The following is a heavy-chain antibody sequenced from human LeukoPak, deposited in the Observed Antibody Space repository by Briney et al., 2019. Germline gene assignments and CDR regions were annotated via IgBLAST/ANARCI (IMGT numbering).Heavy chain of an antibody. CDR3: AIGQGVITWGGADVYDV. CDR1: GDTFTNYG. CDR2: LSTYNGDT. Sequence: GASVKVSCKASGDTFTNYGINWVRQAPGQRPEWMGWLSTYNGDTKYAQKLKGRLTLTADTLKTTAYMELRTLISDDTATYYCAIGQGVITWGGADVYDVWGQGTTVIVSS. V-gene: IGHV1-18*01. J-gene: IGHJ3*01. D-gene: IGHD3-16*01.